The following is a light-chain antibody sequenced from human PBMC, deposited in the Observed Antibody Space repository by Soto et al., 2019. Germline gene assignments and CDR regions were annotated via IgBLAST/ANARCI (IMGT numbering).Light chain of an antibody. CDR1: QSVRGH. CDR2: DAS. Sequence: DTVLTQSPAALSLSPGETATLSCRASQSVRGHLAWYQHKPGQAPRLLIYDASYRATGVPLRFSGSGSGTDFTRTISSLESGDSPTYYCHQRSDWPPITFGQGTRLEIK. J-gene: IGKJ5*01. CDR3: HQRSDWPPIT. V-gene: IGKV3-11*01.